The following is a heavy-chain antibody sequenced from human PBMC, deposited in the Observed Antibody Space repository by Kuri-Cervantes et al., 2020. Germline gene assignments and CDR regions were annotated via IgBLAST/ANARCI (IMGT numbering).Heavy chain of an antibody. Sequence: ASVKVSCKASGYTFTGYYMHWVRQAPGQGLEWMGWINPNSGGTNYAQKFQGRVTMTRDTSISTAYMELSRLRSDDTAVYYCARDQGDGYNSAVDYWGQGTLVTVSS. V-gene: IGHV1-2*02. CDR3: ARDQGDGYNSAVDY. D-gene: IGHD5-24*01. CDR2: INPNSGGT. J-gene: IGHJ4*02. CDR1: GYTFTGYY.